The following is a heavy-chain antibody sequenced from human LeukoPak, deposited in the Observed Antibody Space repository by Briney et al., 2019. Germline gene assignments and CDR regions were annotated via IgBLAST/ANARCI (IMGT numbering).Heavy chain of an antibody. CDR3: ARGHQDSSKYCSGGSCYSRYFDY. D-gene: IGHD2-15*01. Sequence: PSETLSLTCTVSGGSISSGGYYWSWIRQHPGKGLEWIGYIYYSGSTYYNPSLKSRVTISVDTSKNQFSLKLSSVTAADTAVYYCARGHQDSSKYCSGGSCYSRYFDYWGQGTLVTVSS. V-gene: IGHV4-31*03. J-gene: IGHJ4*02. CDR1: GGSISSGGYY. CDR2: IYYSGST.